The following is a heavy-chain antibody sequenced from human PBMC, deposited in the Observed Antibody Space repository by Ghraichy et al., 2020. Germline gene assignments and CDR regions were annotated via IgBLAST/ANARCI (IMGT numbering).Heavy chain of an antibody. Sequence: GGSLRLSCAASGFTFSSYGMHWVRQAPGKGLEWVAFIRYDGSNKYYADSVKGRFTISRDNSKNTLYLQMNSLRAEDTAVYYCAKGRPTLKRIQLWLPDWGQGTLVTVSS. D-gene: IGHD5-18*01. V-gene: IGHV3-30*02. J-gene: IGHJ4*02. CDR1: GFTFSSYG. CDR3: AKGRPTLKRIQLWLPD. CDR2: IRYDGSNK.